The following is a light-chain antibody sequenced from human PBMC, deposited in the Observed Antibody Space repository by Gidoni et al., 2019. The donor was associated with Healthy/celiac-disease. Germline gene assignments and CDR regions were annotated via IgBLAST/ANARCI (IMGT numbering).Light chain of an antibody. CDR3: QQRSNWPPRT. CDR1: QSVSSY. CDR2: DAS. Sequence: DIVLTQSPATLSLSPGERATLSCRASQSVSSYLAWYQQKPGQAPRLLIYDASNRATGIPARCSGSGSGTDVTLTISSLEPEEFAVYYCQQRSNWPPRTFXQXTKVEIK. V-gene: IGKV3-11*01. J-gene: IGKJ1*01.